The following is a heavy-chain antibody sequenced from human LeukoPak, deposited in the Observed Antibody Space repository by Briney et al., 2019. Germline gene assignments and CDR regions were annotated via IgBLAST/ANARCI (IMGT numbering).Heavy chain of an antibody. V-gene: IGHV3-23*01. J-gene: IGHJ4*02. D-gene: IGHD1-26*01. CDR1: GFTFSSYG. Sequence: GGTLRLSCAASGFTFSSYGMSWVRQAPGKGLEWVSLISGTGGSTYYADSVKGRFTISRDDSKNTLYLQMNSLRAEDTALYYCVKDRSGTYYFDYWGQGTLVTVSS. CDR3: VKDRSGTYYFDY. CDR2: ISGTGGST.